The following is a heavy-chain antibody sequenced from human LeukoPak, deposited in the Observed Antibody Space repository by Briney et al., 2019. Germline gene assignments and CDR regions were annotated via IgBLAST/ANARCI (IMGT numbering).Heavy chain of an antibody. J-gene: IGHJ4*02. D-gene: IGHD3-3*01. Sequence: ASVKVSCKASGYTFTSYDINWVRQATGQGPEWMGWMNPNSGNTGYAQKFQGRVTMTRNTSISTAYMELSSLRSEDTAVYCCARGATLYDFWSGYQNFDYWGQGTLVTVSS. CDR3: ARGATLYDFWSGYQNFDY. V-gene: IGHV1-8*01. CDR2: MNPNSGNT. CDR1: GYTFTSYD.